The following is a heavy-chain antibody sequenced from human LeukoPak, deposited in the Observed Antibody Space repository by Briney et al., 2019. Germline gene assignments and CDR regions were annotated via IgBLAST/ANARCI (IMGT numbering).Heavy chain of an antibody. J-gene: IGHJ5*02. V-gene: IGHV4-4*09. Sequence: SETLSLTCTVSGGSISSYYWSWIRQPPGKGLEWIGYIYSSGSTNYNPSLKSRVTISVDTSKNQFSPKLSSVTAADTAVYYCARHRVGVTLFDPWGQGTLVTVSS. CDR3: ARHRVGVTLFDP. CDR1: GGSISSYY. CDR2: IYSSGST. D-gene: IGHD1-26*01.